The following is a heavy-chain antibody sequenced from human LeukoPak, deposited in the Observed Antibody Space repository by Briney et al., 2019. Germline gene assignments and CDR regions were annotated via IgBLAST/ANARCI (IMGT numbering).Heavy chain of an antibody. Sequence: GGSLRLSCAASGFTFSSYVMSWVRQAPGKGLEWVSTISASGTGTYYIDSVKGRFTISRDNSENTLYLQMNSLRAEDTAVYYCAKDLHRYYDSSNYYQVYWGQGTLVTVSS. CDR3: AKDLHRYYDSSNYYQVY. CDR2: ISASGTGT. V-gene: IGHV3-23*01. D-gene: IGHD3-22*01. CDR1: GFTFSSYV. J-gene: IGHJ4*02.